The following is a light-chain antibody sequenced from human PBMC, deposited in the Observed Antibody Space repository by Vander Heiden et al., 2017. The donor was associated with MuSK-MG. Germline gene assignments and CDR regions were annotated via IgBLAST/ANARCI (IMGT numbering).Light chain of an antibody. CDR3: QQRSTALT. Sequence: EIGLTQSPATLSLSPGERATLSCRASQSVSSYLAWYQQKPGQAPRLLIYDASNRATGIPARFSGSGSGTDFTLTISNLEPEDFAVYYCQQRSTALTFGGGTKVEIK. CDR1: QSVSSY. J-gene: IGKJ4*01. V-gene: IGKV3-11*01. CDR2: DAS.